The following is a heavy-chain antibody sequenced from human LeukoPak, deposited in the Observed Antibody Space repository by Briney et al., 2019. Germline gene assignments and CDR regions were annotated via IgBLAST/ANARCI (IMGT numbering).Heavy chain of an antibody. J-gene: IGHJ4*02. D-gene: IGHD6-19*01. CDR1: GFTVSSNY. CDR3: ARVFSSGWYMGY. Sequence: PGGSLRLSCAASGFTVSSNYMSWVRQAPGKGLEWVSVIYSGGSTYYADSVKGQFTISRHNSKNTLYLQMNSLRAEDTAVYYCARVFSSGWYMGYWGQGTLVTVSP. V-gene: IGHV3-53*04. CDR2: IYSGGST.